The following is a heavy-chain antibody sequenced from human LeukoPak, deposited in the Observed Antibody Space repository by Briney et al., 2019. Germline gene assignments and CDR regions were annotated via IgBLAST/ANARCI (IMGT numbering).Heavy chain of an antibody. CDR3: ARHLRQVGFDP. CDR1: GGSISGSSYY. CDR2: IYYSGST. D-gene: IGHD1-26*01. Sequence: SETLSLTCTVSGGSISGSSYYWGWIRQPPGKGLEWIGSIYYSGSTYYNPSLKSRVTISVDTSKNQFSLKLSSVTAADTAVYYCARHLRQVGFDPWGQGTLVTVSS. J-gene: IGHJ5*02. V-gene: IGHV4-39*01.